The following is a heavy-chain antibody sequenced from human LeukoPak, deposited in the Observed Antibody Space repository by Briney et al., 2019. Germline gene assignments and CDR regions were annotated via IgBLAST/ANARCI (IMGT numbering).Heavy chain of an antibody. CDR2: ISAYNGNT. J-gene: IGHJ5*02. D-gene: IGHD2-8*01. V-gene: IGHV1-18*01. CDR1: GYTFTNYG. CDR3: ARVREGYCTNGVCYAGPPDP. Sequence: GASVKVSCKASGYTFTNYGISWVRQAPGQGLEWMGWISAYNGNTNYAQKLQDRVTMTTDTSTSTAYMEVRSLRSDDTAVYYCARVREGYCTNGVCYAGPPDPWGQGTLVTVSS.